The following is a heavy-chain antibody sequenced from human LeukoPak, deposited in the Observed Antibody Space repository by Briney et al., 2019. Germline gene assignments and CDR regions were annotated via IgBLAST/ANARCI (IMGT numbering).Heavy chain of an antibody. Sequence: TPSETLSLTCTVSGGSISSYYWSWLRQPPGKGLEWIGYIYYSGSTNYNPSLKSRVTISVDTSKNHFSLKLSSVTAADTAVYYCARDRMGRYCSSTSCYEYGMDVWGQGTTVTVSS. CDR3: ARDRMGRYCSSTSCYEYGMDV. J-gene: IGHJ6*02. V-gene: IGHV4-59*01. D-gene: IGHD2-2*01. CDR1: GGSISSYY. CDR2: IYYSGST.